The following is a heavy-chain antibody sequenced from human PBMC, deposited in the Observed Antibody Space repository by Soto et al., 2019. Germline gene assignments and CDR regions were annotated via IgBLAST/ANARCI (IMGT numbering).Heavy chain of an antibody. D-gene: IGHD2-2*01. Sequence: QVQLQESGPGLVKPSQTLSLTCSVSGDYIHVGGYYWTWIRQRPGKGLEWMGYIYYTGKTYYNPSLEGRLTRSVDRSKNQFSLRLTSVTAADTAVYFCGRDLTSNANCIDPWGQGTLVTVSS. CDR1: GDYIHVGGYY. V-gene: IGHV4-30-4*01. CDR2: IYYTGKT. CDR3: GRDLTSNANCIDP. J-gene: IGHJ5*02.